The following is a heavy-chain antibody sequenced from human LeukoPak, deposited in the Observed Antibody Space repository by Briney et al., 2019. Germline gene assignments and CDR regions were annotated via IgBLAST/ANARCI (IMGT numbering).Heavy chain of an antibody. D-gene: IGHD3-22*01. CDR2: IYYSGST. CDR3: ARSKWGDSSGSYYFDY. V-gene: IGHV4-39*01. Sequence: SETLSLTCTVSGGSISSSSYYWGWIRQPPGKGLEWIGSIYYSGSTYYNPSLKSRVTISVDTSKNQFSLKLSSVTAADTAVYYCARSKWGDSSGSYYFDYWGQGTLVTVSS. CDR1: GGSISSSSYY. J-gene: IGHJ4*02.